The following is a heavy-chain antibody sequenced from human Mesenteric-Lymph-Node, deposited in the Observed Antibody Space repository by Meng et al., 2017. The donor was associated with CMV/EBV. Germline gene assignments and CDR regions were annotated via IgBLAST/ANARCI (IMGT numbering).Heavy chain of an antibody. V-gene: IGHV1-2*06. CDR1: YG. CDR2: MKPNGGDT. D-gene: IGHD3-10*01. CDR3: ARGLAYYYPSGSYYPPRIRFDP. Sequence: YGISWLRQAPGHGLAWMGRMKPNGGDTNYAERFQGRVTMTWDTSISTGYMELSSLRSEDTAVYYCARGLAYYYPSGSYYPPRIRFDPWGQGTLVTVSS. J-gene: IGHJ5*02.